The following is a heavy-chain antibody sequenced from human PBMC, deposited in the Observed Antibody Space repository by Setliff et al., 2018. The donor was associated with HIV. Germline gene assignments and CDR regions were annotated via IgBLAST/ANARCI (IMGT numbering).Heavy chain of an antibody. Sequence: PSETLSLTCTVSGGSISISDWSWIRQPPGKGLEWIGCIYTSGNTNYDPSLKSRVTISVDTSKNQFSLKLNSVTAADTAVYYCARHSGVASPNWFDPWGQGTLVTVSS. J-gene: IGHJ5*02. CDR2: IYTSGNT. D-gene: IGHD3-10*01. CDR1: GGSISISD. CDR3: ARHSGVASPNWFDP. V-gene: IGHV4-4*08.